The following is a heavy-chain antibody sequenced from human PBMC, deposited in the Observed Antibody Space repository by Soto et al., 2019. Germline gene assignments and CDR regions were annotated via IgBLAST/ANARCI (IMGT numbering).Heavy chain of an antibody. CDR2: ISWNSGSI. D-gene: IGHD6-19*01. V-gene: IGHV3-9*01. Sequence: GGSLRLSCAASGFTFDDYAMHWVRQAPGKGLEWVSGISWNSGSIGYADSVKGRFTISRDNAKNSLYLQMNSLRAEDTALYYCAKDLKSAGDDAFDIWGQGTMVTVSS. J-gene: IGHJ3*02. CDR3: AKDLKSAGDDAFDI. CDR1: GFTFDDYA.